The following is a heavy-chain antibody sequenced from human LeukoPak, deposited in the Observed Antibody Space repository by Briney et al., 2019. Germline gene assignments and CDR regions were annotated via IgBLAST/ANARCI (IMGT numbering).Heavy chain of an antibody. Sequence: GSLRLSCAVSGFIFSKAWMRWVRPAPGKGLEWVRRIKSDGGATDYAAPVQGRFTISRDDSKNTFFLQMNSLKAEDTAVYYCTTDLGDYGDYVRCWGQGTLVTVSS. CDR2: IKSDGGAT. D-gene: IGHD4-17*01. CDR3: TTDLGDYGDYVRC. V-gene: IGHV3-15*01. CDR1: GFIFSKAW. J-gene: IGHJ4*02.